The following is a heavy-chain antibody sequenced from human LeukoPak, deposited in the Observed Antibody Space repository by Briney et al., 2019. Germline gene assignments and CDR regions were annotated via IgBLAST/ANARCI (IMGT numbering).Heavy chain of an antibody. D-gene: IGHD3-9*01. J-gene: IGHJ4*02. CDR1: GGSITNYY. CDR3: ARGLTDYDILTGYYLPSYFDY. Sequence: SETLSLTCTVSGGSITNYYWSWIRQPPGKGLEWIGFSYYNGNTNYNPSLKSRVTISVDTSKNQFSLKLSSVTAADTAVYYCARGLTDYDILTGYYLPSYFDYWGQGTLVTVSS. V-gene: IGHV4-59*01. CDR2: SYYNGNT.